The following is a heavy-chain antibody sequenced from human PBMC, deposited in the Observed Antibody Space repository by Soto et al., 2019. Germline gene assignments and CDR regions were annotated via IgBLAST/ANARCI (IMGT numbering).Heavy chain of an antibody. J-gene: IGHJ4*02. CDR2: ISAYNGNT. CDR1: GYTFTSYG. V-gene: IGHV1-18*01. Sequence: QVQLVQSGAEVKKPGASVKVSCKASGYTFTSYGISWVRQAPGQGLEWMGWISAYNGNTNYAQKLQGRVTMTTDTSTGTADMDLRSLGSDDTAVYYCAREWAAAGPFGYWGQGTLVTVSS. D-gene: IGHD6-13*01. CDR3: AREWAAAGPFGY.